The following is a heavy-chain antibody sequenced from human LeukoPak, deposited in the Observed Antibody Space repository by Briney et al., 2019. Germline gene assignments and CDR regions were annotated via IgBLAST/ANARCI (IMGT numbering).Heavy chain of an antibody. CDR3: ASGGY. CDR2: INQDGSEK. Sequence: GGSLRLSCVVSGVTSSRDLMNWVRQAPGKGLEWVANINQDGSEKNYVDSVKGRFTISRDNAKNSLFLQMSSLRVEDTAVYYCASGGYWGQGTLVTVSS. CDR1: GVTSSRDL. J-gene: IGHJ4*02. V-gene: IGHV3-7*05.